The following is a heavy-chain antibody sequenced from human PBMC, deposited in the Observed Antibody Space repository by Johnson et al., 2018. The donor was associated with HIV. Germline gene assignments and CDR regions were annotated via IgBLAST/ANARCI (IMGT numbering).Heavy chain of an antibody. CDR1: GFTFSSYE. V-gene: IGHV3-30*04. J-gene: IGHJ3*02. CDR2: ISYDGSDN. D-gene: IGHD3-3*01. Sequence: VQLMESGGGVVQPGRSLRLSCAASGFTFSSYEMHWVRQAPGKGLEWVALISYDGSDNYYADSLKARVTISSDNSKNTRYLQMNSLRAEDTAVYFCASVSQQQGGEWLLSTAFDIWGQGTMVTVSS. CDR3: ASVSQQQGGEWLLSTAFDI.